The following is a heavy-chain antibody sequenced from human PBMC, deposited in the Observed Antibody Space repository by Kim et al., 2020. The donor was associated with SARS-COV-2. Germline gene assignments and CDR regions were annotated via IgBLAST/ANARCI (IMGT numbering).Heavy chain of an antibody. V-gene: IGHV4-59*13. CDR1: GGSISSYY. CDR3: ARVRPVRGVILLDRYYFDY. J-gene: IGHJ4*02. CDR2: IYYSGST. D-gene: IGHD3-10*02. Sequence: SETLSLTCTVSGGSISSYYWSWIRQPPGKGLEWIGYIYYSGSTNYNPSLKSRVTISVDTSKNQFSLKLSSVTAADTAVYYCARVRPVRGVILLDRYYFDYWGQGTLVTVSS.